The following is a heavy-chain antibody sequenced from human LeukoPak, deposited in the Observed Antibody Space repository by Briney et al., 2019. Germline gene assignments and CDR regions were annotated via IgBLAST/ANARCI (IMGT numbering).Heavy chain of an antibody. V-gene: IGHV1-24*01. CDR2: FDPEDGET. CDR3: ATLPYVGY. Sequence: WASVKVSCKVSGYTLTELSMHWVRQAPGKGVEWMGGFDPEDGETIYAQKLQGRVKMNEETSTDTAYMELSSLRSEDTAVYYCATLPYVGYWGQGTLVTVSS. J-gene: IGHJ4*02. D-gene: IGHD1-26*01. CDR1: GYTLTELS.